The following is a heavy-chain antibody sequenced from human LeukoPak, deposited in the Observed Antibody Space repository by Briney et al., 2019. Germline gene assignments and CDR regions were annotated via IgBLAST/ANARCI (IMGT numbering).Heavy chain of an antibody. CDR2: ISDGGYTT. Sequence: GGSLRLSCAASGFTFSTYAFSWVRQAPGRGLEWVSAISDGGYTTYYADSVKGRFTISRENSKNTLYLQISSLRADDTAVYYCTKEGPVNAIGDLWGQGTLVTVSS. CDR3: TKEGPVNAIGDL. V-gene: IGHV3-23*01. J-gene: IGHJ5*02. D-gene: IGHD2-21*01. CDR1: GFTFSTYA.